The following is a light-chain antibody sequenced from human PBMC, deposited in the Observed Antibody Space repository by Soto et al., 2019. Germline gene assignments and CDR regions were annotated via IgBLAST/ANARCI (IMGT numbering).Light chain of an antibody. CDR1: PSVSNS. V-gene: IGKV3-15*01. CDR2: GAS. Sequence: ESVLTQSPATLSLSPGERATLSCRASPSVSNSLAWYQHKPGQAPRLLIYGASTRATGIPARFSGSGSGTEFTLTISSLQSEDFGVYYCQQYSDWWTFGQGTKVDNK. J-gene: IGKJ1*01. CDR3: QQYSDWWT.